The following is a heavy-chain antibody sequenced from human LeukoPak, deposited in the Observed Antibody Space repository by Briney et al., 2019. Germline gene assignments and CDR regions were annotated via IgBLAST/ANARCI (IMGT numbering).Heavy chain of an antibody. J-gene: IGHJ4*02. D-gene: IGHD2-15*01. Sequence: GASVKASCKASGGTFSSYTISWVRQAPGQGLEWMGRIIPILGIANYAQKFQGRVTITADKSTSTAYMELSSLRSEDTAVYYCARALRSAAIDYWGQGTLVTVSS. CDR2: IIPILGIA. CDR1: GGTFSSYT. CDR3: ARALRSAAIDY. V-gene: IGHV1-69*02.